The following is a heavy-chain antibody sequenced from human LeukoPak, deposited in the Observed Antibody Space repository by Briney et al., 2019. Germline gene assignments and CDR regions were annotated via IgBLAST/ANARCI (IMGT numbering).Heavy chain of an antibody. CDR3: ARLEWELRGDY. V-gene: IGHV1-2*02. CDR1: GYTFTDYY. J-gene: IGHJ4*02. Sequence: ASVKVSCKASGYTFTDYYMHWVRQAPGQGFEWMGWINPNDGDTNYAQKFQGRVTMTRDTSISTAHMEVSRLRSDDTAVYYCARLEWELRGDYWGQGTLVTVSS. CDR2: INPNDGDT. D-gene: IGHD1-26*01.